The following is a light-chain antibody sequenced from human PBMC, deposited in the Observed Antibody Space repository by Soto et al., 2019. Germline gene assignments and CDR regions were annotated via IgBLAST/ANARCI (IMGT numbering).Light chain of an antibody. CDR3: QQRSSWPLT. J-gene: IGKJ5*01. CDR1: PSVVNY. Sequence: EIVLTQSPATLSLYPGERATLSCRASPSVVNYLLWHQQKPGQAPRVLIYDASNRAAGIPARFSGSGSGTDFTLTISGLEPEDSAVYYCQQRSSWPLTFGQGTRQEI. V-gene: IGKV3-11*01. CDR2: DAS.